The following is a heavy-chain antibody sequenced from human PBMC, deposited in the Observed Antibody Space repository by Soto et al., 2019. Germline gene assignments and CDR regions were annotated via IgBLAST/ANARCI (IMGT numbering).Heavy chain of an antibody. CDR1: GGSISSYY. CDR2: IYYSGST. D-gene: IGHD3-3*01. CDR3: ARVRPGFWSGYYRRHYYYYGMDV. V-gene: IGHV4-59*01. Sequence: SETLSLTCTVSGGSISSYYWSWIRQPPGKGLEWIGYIYYSGSTNYNPSLKSRVTISVDTSKNQFSLKLSSVTAADTAVYYCARVRPGFWSGYYRRHYYYYGMDVWGQGTTVTVSS. J-gene: IGHJ6*02.